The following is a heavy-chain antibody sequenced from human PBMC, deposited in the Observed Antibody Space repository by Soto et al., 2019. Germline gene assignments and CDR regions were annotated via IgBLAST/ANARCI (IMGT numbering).Heavy chain of an antibody. CDR2: ISVSNGNT. Sequence: ASVKVSGKASGYTFTSYGINWVRQAPGQGLEWMGWISVSNGNTNYAQKLQGRVTVTTDTSTSTAYMDLRSLRSDDTAVYYCARGGGGGTYFDYYYGLDVWGQGTTVTVSS. CDR3: ARGGGGGTYFDYYYGLDV. V-gene: IGHV1-18*04. D-gene: IGHD1-26*01. CDR1: GYTFTSYG. J-gene: IGHJ6*02.